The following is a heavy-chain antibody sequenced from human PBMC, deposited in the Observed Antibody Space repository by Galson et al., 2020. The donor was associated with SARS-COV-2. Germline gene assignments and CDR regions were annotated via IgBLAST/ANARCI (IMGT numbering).Heavy chain of an antibody. CDR2: ISSSSSYI. J-gene: IGHJ4*02. V-gene: IGHV3-21*01. D-gene: IGHD1-7*01. Sequence: GGSLRLSCVASGFTFSSYSMNWVRQAPGKGLEWVSSISSSSSYIYYADSVKGRFTISRDNAKNSLYLQMNSLRAEDTALYYCARDRGITGTTSGDYWGQGTLVTVSS. CDR3: ARDRGITGTTSGDY. CDR1: GFTFSSYS.